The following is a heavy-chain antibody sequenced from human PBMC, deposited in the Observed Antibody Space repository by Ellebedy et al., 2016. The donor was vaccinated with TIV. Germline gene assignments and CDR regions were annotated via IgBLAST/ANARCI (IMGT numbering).Heavy chain of an antibody. D-gene: IGHD3-22*01. J-gene: IGHJ4*02. CDR3: AKEWFYYDSSGYYGAPLVY. V-gene: IGHV3-23*01. Sequence: GGSLRLXXAASGFTFTTYAMSWVRQAPGKGLEWVSTISGSGGSTYYADSVKGRFTISRDNSKNTLYLQMNSLRVEDMAIYYCAKEWFYYDSSGYYGAPLVYWGQGTLVTVSS. CDR2: ISGSGGST. CDR1: GFTFTTYA.